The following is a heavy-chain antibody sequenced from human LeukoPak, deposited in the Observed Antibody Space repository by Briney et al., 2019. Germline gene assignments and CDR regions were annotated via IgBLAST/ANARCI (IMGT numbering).Heavy chain of an antibody. CDR2: FDPEHGER. J-gene: IGHJ6*03. D-gene: IGHD3-10*01. V-gene: IGHV1-24*01. CDR3: ATGRRGGHYYHCYYMDV. CDR1: GYTLTELS. Sequence: ASVKVSCKVSGYTLTELSMHWVRQAPGKGLEWMGGFDPEHGERIYAQRFQGRVTMTEDTSTETAYMELSSLRSEDTAVYYCATGRRGGHYYHCYYMDVWGKGTTVTVSS.